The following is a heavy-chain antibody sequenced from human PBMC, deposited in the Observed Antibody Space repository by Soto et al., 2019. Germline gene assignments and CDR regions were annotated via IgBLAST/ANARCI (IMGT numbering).Heavy chain of an antibody. D-gene: IGHD1-1*01. V-gene: IGHV1-18*01. J-gene: IGHJ4*02. Sequence: ASVKVSCKASGGTFSSYAISWVRQAPGQGLEWMGWISANNGTTNYAQKLQGRVTMTTDTSTSTAYMELRSLRSDDTAVYYCARGNWNDAPFDLDYWGQRTLVTVSS. CDR3: ARGNWNDAPFDLDY. CDR2: ISANNGTT. CDR1: GGTFSSYA.